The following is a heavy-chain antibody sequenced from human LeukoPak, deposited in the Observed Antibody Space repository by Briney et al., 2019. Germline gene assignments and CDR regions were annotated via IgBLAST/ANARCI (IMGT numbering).Heavy chain of an antibody. V-gene: IGHV4-59*01. D-gene: IGHD5-24*01. CDR3: ARAMKRWLQSYYAFDI. Sequence: SETLSLTCTVSGGSISSYYWSWIRQPPGKGLEWIGYIYYSGSTNYNPSLKSRVTISVDTSKNQFSLKLSSVTAADTAVYCCARAMKRWLQSYYAFDIWGQGTMVTVSS. J-gene: IGHJ3*02. CDR2: IYYSGST. CDR1: GGSISSYY.